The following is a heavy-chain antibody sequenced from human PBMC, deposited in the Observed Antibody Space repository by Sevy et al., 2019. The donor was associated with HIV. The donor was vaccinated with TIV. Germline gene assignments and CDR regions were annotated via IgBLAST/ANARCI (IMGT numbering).Heavy chain of an antibody. V-gene: IGHV4-59*01. CDR2: IYYSGST. CDR1: GGSISSYY. J-gene: IGHJ3*02. CDR3: ARDGGSRIVGAPDAFDI. Sequence: SETLSLTCTVSGGSISSYYWSWIRQPPGKGLEWIGYIYYSGSTNYNPSLKSRVTISVDTSKNQFSLKLSSVTAADTAGYYCARDGGSRIVGAPDAFDIWGQGTMVTVSS. D-gene: IGHD1-26*01.